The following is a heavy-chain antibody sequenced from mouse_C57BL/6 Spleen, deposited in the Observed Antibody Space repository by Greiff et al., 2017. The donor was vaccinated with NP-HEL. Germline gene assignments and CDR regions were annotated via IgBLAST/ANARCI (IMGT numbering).Heavy chain of an antibody. Sequence: EVMLVESEGGLVQPGSSMKLSCTASGFTFSDYYMAWVRQVPEKGLEWVANINYDGSSTYYLDSLKGRFIISRDNAKNILYLQMSSLKSEDTATYYCARAYYSNYVGYFDVWGTGTTVTVSS. V-gene: IGHV5-16*01. CDR2: INYDGSST. J-gene: IGHJ1*03. CDR1: GFTFSDYY. CDR3: ARAYYSNYVGYFDV. D-gene: IGHD2-5*01.